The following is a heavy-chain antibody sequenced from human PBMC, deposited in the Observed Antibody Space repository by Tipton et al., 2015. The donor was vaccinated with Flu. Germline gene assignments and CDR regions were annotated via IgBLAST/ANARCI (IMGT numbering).Heavy chain of an antibody. V-gene: IGHV3-7*01. Sequence: GSLRLSCAASDFAFSGYWMSWVRQVPGKGLEWVANIKPDGSEQSYVDSVKGRFTISRDNAKNSLYLQMNSLRVEDTAVYYCVRAIAAAGSRWGQGTLVTVSS. J-gene: IGHJ4*02. CDR1: DFAFSGYW. CDR2: IKPDGSEQ. CDR3: VRAIAAAGSR. D-gene: IGHD6-13*01.